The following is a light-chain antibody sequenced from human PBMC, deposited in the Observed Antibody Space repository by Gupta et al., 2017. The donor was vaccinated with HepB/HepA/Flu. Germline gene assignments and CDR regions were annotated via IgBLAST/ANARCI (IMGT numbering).Light chain of an antibody. V-gene: IGLV2-23*02. CDR3: CSYAGRSVWV. CDR1: SSDVGNYNF. CDR2: EVN. Sequence: QSALTQTASVSGSRGQSITISCTGTSSDVGNYNFVSWYQHHPGKAPKLLIYEVNKRPSGASNRFSGSRSGNTASLTVSGLQTDDEADYYCCSYAGRSVWVFGGGTKLTVL. J-gene: IGLJ3*02.